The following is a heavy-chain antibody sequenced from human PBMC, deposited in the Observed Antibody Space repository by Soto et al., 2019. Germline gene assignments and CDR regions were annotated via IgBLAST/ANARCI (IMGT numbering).Heavy chain of an antibody. Sequence: QLGGSLRLSCAASGFTFSSYSMNWVRQAPGKGLEWVSYISSSSSTIYYADSVKGRFTISRDNAKNSLYLQMNSLRAEDTAGYYCARDLVTMVRGVEDYWGQGTLVTVSS. CDR2: ISSSSSTI. V-gene: IGHV3-48*01. CDR1: GFTFSSYS. D-gene: IGHD3-10*01. J-gene: IGHJ4*02. CDR3: ARDLVTMVRGVEDY.